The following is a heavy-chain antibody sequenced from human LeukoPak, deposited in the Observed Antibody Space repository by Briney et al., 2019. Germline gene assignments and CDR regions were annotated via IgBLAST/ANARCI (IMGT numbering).Heavy chain of an antibody. D-gene: IGHD3-9*01. J-gene: IGHJ6*02. CDR3: ARTYYDILTGYHYYYYGMDV. CDR2: MNPNSGST. CDR1: GYTFTGYY. V-gene: IGHV1-2*02. Sequence: AASVKVSCKASGYTFTGYYMHWVRQAPGQGLEWMGWMNPNSGSTNYAQKFQGRVTMTRDTSITTAYMELRSLRSDDTAVYYCARTYYDILTGYHYYYYGMDVWGQGTTVTVSS.